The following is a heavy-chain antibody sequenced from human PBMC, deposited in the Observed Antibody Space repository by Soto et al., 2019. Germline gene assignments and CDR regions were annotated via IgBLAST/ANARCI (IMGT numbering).Heavy chain of an antibody. V-gene: IGHV4-31*03. CDR2: IYYSGST. D-gene: IGHD4-17*01. J-gene: IGHJ3*02. Sequence: TLSLTCTVSGGSSSRGGYYWSWIRQHPGKGLEWIGYIYYSGSTYYNPSLKSRVTISVDTSKNQFSLKLSSVTAADTAVYYCARDTTYYGDYDDAFDIWGQRTMVTVSS. CDR1: GGSSSRGGYY. CDR3: ARDTTYYGDYDDAFDI.